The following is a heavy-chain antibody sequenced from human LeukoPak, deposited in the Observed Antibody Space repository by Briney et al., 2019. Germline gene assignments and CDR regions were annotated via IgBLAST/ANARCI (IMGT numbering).Heavy chain of an antibody. CDR2: IYYSGST. D-gene: IGHD2-21*01. CDR3: ARDATYSPKGFHP. Sequence: SETLSLTCTVSGYSISSGNYWGWIRQPPGKGLEWIGSIYYSGSTYYNPSLKSRVTISVDTSKNQFSLKLRYVTAADTAVYYCARDATYSPKGFHPWGQGTLVTVSS. J-gene: IGHJ5*02. V-gene: IGHV4-38-2*02. CDR1: GYSISSGNY.